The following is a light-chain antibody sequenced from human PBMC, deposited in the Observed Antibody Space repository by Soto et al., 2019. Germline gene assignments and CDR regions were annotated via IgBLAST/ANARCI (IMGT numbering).Light chain of an antibody. V-gene: IGKV3-20*01. CDR1: QSVSSY. CDR2: GAS. CDR3: QQYVGSPQT. Sequence: EIVLTQSPGTLSLSPGERATLSCRASQSVSSYLAWYQRKPGQAPRLLIYGASSRATGIPDRFSGSGSGTDFTLTISRLEPEDFAVYYCQQYVGSPQTFGQGTKVDIK. J-gene: IGKJ1*01.